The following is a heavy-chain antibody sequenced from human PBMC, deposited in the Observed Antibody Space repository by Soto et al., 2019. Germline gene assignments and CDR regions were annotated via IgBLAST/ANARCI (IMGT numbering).Heavy chain of an antibody. J-gene: IGHJ5*02. CDR3: AIGRLLWRLQNLFDP. CDR2: INHSGST. Sequence: SKTLSLTCAVYGGSFSGYYWSWIRQPPGKGLEWIGEINHSGSTNYNPSLKSRVTISVDTSKNQFSLKLSSVTAADTAVYYCAIGRLLWRLQNLFDPSSQGSFVTISA. V-gene: IGHV4-34*01. CDR1: GGSFSGYY. D-gene: IGHD3-10*01.